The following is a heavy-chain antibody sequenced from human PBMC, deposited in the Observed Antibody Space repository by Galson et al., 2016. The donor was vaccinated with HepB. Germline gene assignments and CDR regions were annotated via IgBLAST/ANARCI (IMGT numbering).Heavy chain of an antibody. V-gene: IGHV1-3*01. CDR1: GYTFTSRV. D-gene: IGHD1-26*01. J-gene: IGHJ5*02. CDR2: INGGIGNT. Sequence: SVKVSCKASGYTFTSRVVHWARQAPGQRLEWMGWINGGIGNTDYSQKFQGRVTFTRDTSASTAYMELSSLTSEDTAVYYCARGVTEATFWSDPWGQGTLVTVSS. CDR3: ARGVTEATFWSDP.